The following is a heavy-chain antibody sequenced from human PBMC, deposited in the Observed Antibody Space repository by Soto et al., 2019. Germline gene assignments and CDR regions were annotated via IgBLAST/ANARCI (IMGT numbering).Heavy chain of an antibody. CDR3: ARAYDYVYYFDY. CDR1: GGSISSYY. V-gene: IGHV4-59*01. J-gene: IGHJ4*02. Sequence: PSETLSLTCTVSGGSISSYYWSWIRQPPGKGLEWIGYIYYSGSTNYNPSLKSRVTISVDTSKNQFSLKLSSVTAADTAVYYCARAYDYVYYFDYWGQGTLVTV. CDR2: IYYSGST. D-gene: IGHD3-16*01.